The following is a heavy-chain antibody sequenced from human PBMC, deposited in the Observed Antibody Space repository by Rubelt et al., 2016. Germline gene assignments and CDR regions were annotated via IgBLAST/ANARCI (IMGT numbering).Heavy chain of an antibody. CDR2: IWYDGSKK. V-gene: IGHV3-33*03. J-gene: IGHJ4*02. CDR1: GFTFSSYR. Sequence: VQLFESWGGLVQTGGSLRLSCAASGFTFSSYRIHWVRQAPRLWMELVAVIWYDGSKKNYADSVKDRFTISSDNAKNTLYLEMNSLRDEDTAVYYCAKAVLAKYLWSGGDYWGQGTLVTVSS. CDR3: AKAVLAKYLWSGGDY. D-gene: IGHD3-10*01.